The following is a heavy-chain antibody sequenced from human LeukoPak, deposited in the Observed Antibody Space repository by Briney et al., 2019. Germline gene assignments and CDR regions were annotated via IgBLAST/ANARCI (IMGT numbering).Heavy chain of an antibody. D-gene: IGHD5-18*01. J-gene: IGHJ4*02. V-gene: IGHV4-34*01. CDR3: ARGFASGYSYGRNYYFDY. Sequence: SETLSLTCSVDGGSFSGYYWSWLRQPPGKGLEWIGEINHSGSTNYNPSLKSRVTISVDTSKNQFSLKLSSVTAADTAVYYCARGFASGYSYGRNYYFDYWGQGTLVTVSS. CDR2: INHSGST. CDR1: GGSFSGYY.